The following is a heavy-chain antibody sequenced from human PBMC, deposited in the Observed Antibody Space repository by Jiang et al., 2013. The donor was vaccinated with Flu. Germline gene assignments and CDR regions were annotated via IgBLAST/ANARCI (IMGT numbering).Heavy chain of an antibody. CDR3: ASSGLGIAAEVDY. CDR2: IYTSGST. CDR1: GGSISSSNW. J-gene: IGHJ4*02. D-gene: IGHD6-13*01. Sequence: PGLVKPSGTLSLTCAVSGGSISSSNWWSWVRQPPGKGLEWIGRIYTSGSTNYNPSLKSRVTISVDTSKNQFSLKLSSVTAADTAVYYCASSGLGIAAEVDYWGQGTLVTVSS. V-gene: IGHV4-4*02.